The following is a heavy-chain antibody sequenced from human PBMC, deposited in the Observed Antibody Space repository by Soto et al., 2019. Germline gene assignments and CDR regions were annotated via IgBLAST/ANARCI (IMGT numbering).Heavy chain of an antibody. J-gene: IGHJ5*02. V-gene: IGHV4-34*01. CDR2: INHSGST. D-gene: IGHD3-9*01. Sequence: PSETLSLTCAVYGGSFSGYYWSWIRQPPGKGLEWIGEINHSGSTDYNPSLKSRVTISVDTSKNQFSLKLSSVTAADTAVYYCARGLTYYDILTGNNWFDPWGQGTLVT. CDR3: ARGLTYYDILTGNNWFDP. CDR1: GGSFSGYY.